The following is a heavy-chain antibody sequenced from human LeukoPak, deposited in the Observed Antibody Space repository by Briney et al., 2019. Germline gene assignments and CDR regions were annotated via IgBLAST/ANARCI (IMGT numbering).Heavy chain of an antibody. V-gene: IGHV5-51*06. Sequence: GESLKISCKGSGYSFTTYWIGWVRQMPGKGLEWMGLIFPTDSDTKYSPSFDGQITISADTSTSTAYLQWSSLRASDTALYYCVRTPDCGSTSCYLNYFDYWGQGTLVTVSS. CDR2: IFPTDSDT. J-gene: IGHJ4*02. D-gene: IGHD2-2*01. CDR3: VRTPDCGSTSCYLNYFDY. CDR1: GYSFTTYW.